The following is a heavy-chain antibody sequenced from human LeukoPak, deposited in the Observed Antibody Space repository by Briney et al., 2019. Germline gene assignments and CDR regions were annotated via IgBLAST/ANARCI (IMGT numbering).Heavy chain of an antibody. J-gene: IGHJ4*02. V-gene: IGHV4-61*01. CDR3: ARGPGTWYYY. D-gene: IGHD6-13*01. CDR2: IYYSGST. Sequence: PSETLSLTCTVSGGSVSSGSYYWSWIRQPPGKGLEWIGYIYYSGSTNYNPSLKSRVTISVDTSKNQFSLKLSSVTAADTAVYYCARGPGTWYYYWGQGTLVTVSS. CDR1: GGSVSSGSYY.